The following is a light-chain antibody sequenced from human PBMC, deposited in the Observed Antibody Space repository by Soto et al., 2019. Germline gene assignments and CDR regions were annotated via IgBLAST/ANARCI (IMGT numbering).Light chain of an antibody. CDR2: GAS. Sequence: EIVLTPSPGTLSLSPGERATLSCRASQSVSSSYLAWYQQKPGQAPRLLIYGASSRATGIPDRFSGSGSGTDFTLTISRLEPEDFAVYYCQQYGSSPETFGQGTKVDTK. J-gene: IGKJ1*01. CDR3: QQYGSSPET. V-gene: IGKV3-20*01. CDR1: QSVSSSY.